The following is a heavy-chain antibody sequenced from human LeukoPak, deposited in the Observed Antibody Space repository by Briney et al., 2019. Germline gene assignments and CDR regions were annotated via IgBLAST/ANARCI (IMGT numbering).Heavy chain of an antibody. CDR1: GYTFTSYD. J-gene: IGHJ4*02. Sequence: ASVKVSCKASGYTFTSYDINWLRQATGQGLEWMGWMNPNSGNTGCAQKFQGRVTITTDESTSTAYMELSSLRSEDTAVYYCAREEPNDSGVYYFDYWGQGTLVTVSS. CDR3: AREEPNDSGVYYFDY. V-gene: IGHV1-8*01. D-gene: IGHD3-22*01. CDR2: MNPNSGNT.